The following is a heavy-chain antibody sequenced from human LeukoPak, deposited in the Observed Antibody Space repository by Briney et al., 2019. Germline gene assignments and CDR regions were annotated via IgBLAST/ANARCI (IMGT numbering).Heavy chain of an antibody. Sequence: GGSLRLSCAASGFTFSRYWMSWVRQAPGKGLEWVANINQDGSQKYYVDSVKGRFTISRDNAKNSLYLQMNSLRAEDTAVYYCARDGIGYRKEDYFDYWGQGTLVTVSS. D-gene: IGHD6-13*01. CDR2: INQDGSQK. CDR1: GFTFSRYW. CDR3: ARDGIGYRKEDYFDY. J-gene: IGHJ4*02. V-gene: IGHV3-7*01.